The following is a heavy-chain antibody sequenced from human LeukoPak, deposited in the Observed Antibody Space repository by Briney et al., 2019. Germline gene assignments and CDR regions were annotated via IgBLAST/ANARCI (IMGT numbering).Heavy chain of an antibody. Sequence: ASVKLSCKASGYTFTSYYIHWVRQAPGQGLEWMGIINPSGGSTSYAQKFQGRVTVTRDTSTSTVYMELSSLSSEDTAVYYCARTLAGDYGSELDYWGQGTLVTVSS. V-gene: IGHV1-46*01. J-gene: IGHJ4*02. D-gene: IGHD4-17*01. CDR2: INPSGGST. CDR1: GYTFTSYY. CDR3: ARTLAGDYGSELDY.